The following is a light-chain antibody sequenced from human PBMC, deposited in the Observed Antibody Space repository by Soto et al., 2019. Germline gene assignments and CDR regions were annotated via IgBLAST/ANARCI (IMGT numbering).Light chain of an antibody. CDR3: AAWDDSLNGLV. CDR2: SNN. V-gene: IGLV1-44*01. Sequence: QAVVTQPPSAYGTPGQRVTISCSGSSSNIGSNTVNWYQQLPGTAPKLLIYSNNQRPSGVPDRFSGSKSGTSASLAISGLQSEDEADYYCAAWDDSLNGLVFGGGTKLTVL. CDR1: SSNIGSNT. J-gene: IGLJ2*01.